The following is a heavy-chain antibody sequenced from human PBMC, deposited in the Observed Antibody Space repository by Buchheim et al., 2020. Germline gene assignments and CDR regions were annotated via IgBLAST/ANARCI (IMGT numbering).Heavy chain of an antibody. J-gene: IGHJ4*02. CDR1: GFTFSSYW. D-gene: IGHD3-9*01. CDR2: IKQDGSEK. V-gene: IGHV3-7*01. CDR3: ARDRYDILTGPDGFDY. Sequence: EVQLVESGGGLVQPGGSLRLSCAASGFTFSSYWMSWVRQAPGKGLEWVANIKQDGSEKYYVDSVKGRFTISRDNAKNSLDLQMNSLRAEDTAVYYCARDRYDILTGPDGFDYWGQGTL.